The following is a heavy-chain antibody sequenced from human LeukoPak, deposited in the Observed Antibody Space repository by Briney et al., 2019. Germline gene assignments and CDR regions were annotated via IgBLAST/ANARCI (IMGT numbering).Heavy chain of an antibody. Sequence: SETLSLTCTVSDGSISSYYWSWIRRPPGKGLEWIGHIYDSGSTNYNPSLKSRVTISVDTSKNQFSLKLSSVTAADTAVYYCAREFSWSGFFDYWARGPWSPSPQ. D-gene: IGHD3-3*01. CDR1: DGSISSYY. J-gene: IGHJ4*02. V-gene: IGHV4-59*01. CDR3: AREFSWSGFFDY. CDR2: IYDSGST.